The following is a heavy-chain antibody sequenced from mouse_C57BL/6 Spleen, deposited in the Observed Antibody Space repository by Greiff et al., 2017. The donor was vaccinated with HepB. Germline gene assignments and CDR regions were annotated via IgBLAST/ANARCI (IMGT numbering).Heavy chain of an antibody. CDR1: GYTFTSYW. V-gene: IGHV1-55*01. Sequence: VQLQQPGAELVKPGASVKMSCKASGYTFTSYWIPWVKQRPGQGLEWIGDIYPGSSSTNYNEKFKGKATLTVDTSSSTAYMQLSSLTSEDSAVYYCARETGTRYYDMGDWGKGITVT. CDR2: IYPGSSST. CDR3: ARETGTRYYDMGD. J-gene: IGHJ4*01. D-gene: IGHD4-1*01.